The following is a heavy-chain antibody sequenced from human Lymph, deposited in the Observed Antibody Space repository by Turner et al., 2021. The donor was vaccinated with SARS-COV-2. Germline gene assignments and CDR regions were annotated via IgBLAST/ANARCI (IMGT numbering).Heavy chain of an antibody. D-gene: IGHD2-2*01. CDR3: ARDSPYCRSTSCYDP. CDR1: GGTFSSYA. V-gene: IGHV1-69*10. Sequence: QVQLVQSGAEVKKPGSSVKVSCKASGGTFSSYAIPWVRQAPGQGREWMGGIIPILAIANYVQKFQGKVTITADKSTSTAYMELSSLRSEDKAVYYCARDSPYCRSTSCYDPWGQGTLVTVSS. J-gene: IGHJ5*02. CDR2: IIPILAIA.